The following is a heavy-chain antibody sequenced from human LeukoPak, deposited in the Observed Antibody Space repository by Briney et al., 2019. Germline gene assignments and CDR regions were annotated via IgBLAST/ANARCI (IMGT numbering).Heavy chain of an antibody. Sequence: SGGSLRLSCAASGFTFSSYWMSWVRQAPGKGLEWVSAISGSGGSTYYADSVKGRFTISRDNSKNTLYLQMNSLRAEDTAIYYCAVRNYGDYEGFDYWGQGILVTVSS. J-gene: IGHJ4*02. CDR2: ISGSGGST. V-gene: IGHV3-23*01. CDR1: GFTFSSYW. CDR3: AVRNYGDYEGFDY. D-gene: IGHD4-17*01.